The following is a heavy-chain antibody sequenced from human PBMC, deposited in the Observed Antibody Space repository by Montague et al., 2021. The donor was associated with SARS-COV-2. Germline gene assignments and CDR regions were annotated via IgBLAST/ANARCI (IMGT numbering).Heavy chain of an antibody. D-gene: IGHD3-3*01. CDR1: GYSISDGYY. Sequence: SETLSLTCTVSGYSISDGYYWVWLRQPPGKRLEWIGNIFQSGTTYYNPSLERRSTMSVATSNNQSSLILSSVTAADTAVYYCAREHWENYYDFWSGTNLASDYPYYGMDVWGQGTTVTVSS. CDR2: IFQSGTT. CDR3: AREHWENYYDFWSGTNLASDYPYYGMDV. V-gene: IGHV4-38-2*02. J-gene: IGHJ6*02.